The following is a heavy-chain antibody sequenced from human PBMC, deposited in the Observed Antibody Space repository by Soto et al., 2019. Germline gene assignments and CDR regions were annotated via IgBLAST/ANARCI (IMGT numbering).Heavy chain of an antibody. Sequence: PGGSLRLSCAAPGFTFSSYAMSWVRQAPGKGLEWVSAVSSSGGSTYYADSVKGRFTISRDNSKNTLYLQMNSLRAEDTAVYYCAEHYSGSGSYYNPHYYGMDVWGQGTTVTVSS. CDR1: GFTFSSYA. CDR2: VSSSGGST. CDR3: AEHYSGSGSYYNPHYYGMDV. J-gene: IGHJ6*02. D-gene: IGHD3-10*01. V-gene: IGHV3-23*01.